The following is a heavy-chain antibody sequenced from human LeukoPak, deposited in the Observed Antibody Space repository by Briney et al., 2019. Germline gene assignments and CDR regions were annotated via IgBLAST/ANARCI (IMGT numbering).Heavy chain of an antibody. CDR2: FDPEDDET. J-gene: IGHJ4*02. V-gene: IGHV1-24*01. Sequence: ASVKVSCKVSGYTLTELSMHWVRRAPGKGLEWMGGFDPEDDETISAQRFQGRVTMTEDTSTDTAYMELSSLRSEDTAVYFCATLESILVPYFDYWGQGTLATVSS. CDR1: GYTLTELS. CDR3: ATLESILVPYFDY. D-gene: IGHD2-8*02.